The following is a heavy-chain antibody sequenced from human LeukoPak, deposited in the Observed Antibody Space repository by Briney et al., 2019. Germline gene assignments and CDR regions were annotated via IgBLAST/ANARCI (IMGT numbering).Heavy chain of an antibody. CDR3: ARGWGTAAGIFDY. CDR1: GASITSYY. CDR2: IYNSGTT. Sequence: SETLSLTCTVSGASITSYYWSWIRQPAGKGLEWIGRIYNSGTTAYNPSLKSRLTMSVDTSKNQFSLNLNSVTAADTAVYYCARGWGTAAGIFDYWSQGTLVTVSS. J-gene: IGHJ4*02. D-gene: IGHD6-13*01. V-gene: IGHV4-4*07.